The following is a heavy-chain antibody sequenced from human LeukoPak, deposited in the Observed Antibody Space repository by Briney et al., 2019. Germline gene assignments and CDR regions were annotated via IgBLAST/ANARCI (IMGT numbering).Heavy chain of an antibody. J-gene: IGHJ4*02. CDR2: IYYSGSTH. CDR1: GGSFSNGGYY. D-gene: IGHD3-22*01. Sequence: SETLSLTCTVSGGSFSNGGYYCGWIRQHPGTGLEWIGYIYYSGSTHYYNPSLKSRLTISVDTSKNQFTLNLSSVTAADTAVCYCARSDSTGYYFGDWGQGTLVTVFS. CDR3: ARSDSTGYYFGD. V-gene: IGHV4-31*03.